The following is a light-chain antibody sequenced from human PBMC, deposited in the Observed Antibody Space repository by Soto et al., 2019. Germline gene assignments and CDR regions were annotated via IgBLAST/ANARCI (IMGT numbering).Light chain of an antibody. CDR1: QSVSRD. V-gene: IGKV3-11*01. CDR3: QQRSNGPYT. CDR2: DAS. Sequence: EIVLTQSPATLSLSPGERATLSCRASQSVSRDLAWYQQKPGQAPRLLIYDASNRATGIPARFSASGSGTDFTRTIGSLETEDFAVYYCQQRSNGPYTFGQGTKLEIK. J-gene: IGKJ2*01.